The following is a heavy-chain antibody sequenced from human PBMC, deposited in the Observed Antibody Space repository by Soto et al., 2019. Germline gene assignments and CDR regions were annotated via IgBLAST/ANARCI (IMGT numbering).Heavy chain of an antibody. CDR1: GGSISSYY. CDR2: IYYSGST. D-gene: IGHD6-19*01. J-gene: IGHJ5*02. Sequence: SETLSLTCTVSGGSISSYYWSWIRQPPGKGLEWIGYIYYSGSTNYNPSLKSRVTISVDTSKNQFSLKLSSVTAADTAVYYCARVPWQYNWFDPWGQGTLVTVSS. V-gene: IGHV4-59*01. CDR3: ARVPWQYNWFDP.